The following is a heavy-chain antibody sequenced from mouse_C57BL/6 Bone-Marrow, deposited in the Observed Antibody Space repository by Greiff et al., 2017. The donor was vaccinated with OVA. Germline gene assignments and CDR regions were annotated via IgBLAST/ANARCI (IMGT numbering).Heavy chain of an antibody. V-gene: IGHV1-9*01. CDR3: ARGNYYYGSSLYWYFDV. CDR2: ILPGSGST. CDR1: GYTFTGYW. Sequence: VQLQQSGAELMKPGASVKLSCKATGYTFTGYWIEWVKQRPGHGLEWIGEILPGSGSTNYNEKFKGKATFTADTSSNTAYMQLSSLTTEDSAIYYCARGNYYYGSSLYWYFDVWGTGTTVTVSS. J-gene: IGHJ1*03. D-gene: IGHD1-1*01.